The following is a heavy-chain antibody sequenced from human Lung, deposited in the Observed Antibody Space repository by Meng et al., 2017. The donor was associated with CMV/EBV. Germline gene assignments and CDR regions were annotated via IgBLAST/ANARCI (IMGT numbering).Heavy chain of an antibody. V-gene: IGHV3-74*01. CDR2: TNEDGTIT. J-gene: IGHJ4*02. D-gene: IGHD7-27*01. CDR1: GFTFSRFW. CDR3: ARDLSGASDF. Sequence: EGPVVVSVGGLFHPGGSLRLSCAASGFTFSRFWMHWVRQAPGKGLVWVSRTNEDGTITNYADSVKGRFTISRDNAENTLYLQMNSLRAEDTAVYYCARDLSGASDFWGQGTLVTVSS.